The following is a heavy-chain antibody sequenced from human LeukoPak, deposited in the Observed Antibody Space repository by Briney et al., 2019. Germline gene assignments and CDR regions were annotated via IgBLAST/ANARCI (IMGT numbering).Heavy chain of an antibody. CDR3: ARVDQWLVPGAFDI. V-gene: IGHV1-69*05. D-gene: IGHD6-19*01. Sequence: SVKVSCKASGGTFSSYAISWVRQAPGQGLDWMGRIIPIFGTANYAQKFQGRVTITTDESTSTAYMELSSLRSEDTAVYYCARVDQWLVPGAFDIWGQGTMVTVSS. CDR2: IIPIFGTA. J-gene: IGHJ3*02. CDR1: GGTFSSYA.